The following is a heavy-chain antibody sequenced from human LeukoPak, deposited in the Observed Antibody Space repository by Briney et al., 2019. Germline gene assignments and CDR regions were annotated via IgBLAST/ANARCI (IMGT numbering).Heavy chain of an antibody. CDR2: INIGGTNT. CDR1: GFTFSDCY. CDR3: ATDGAGFDT. Sequence: GGSLRLSCAASGFTFSDCYMSWIRQAPGRGLEWLSYINIGGTNTHYADSVKGRFTISRDNAKKSLYLEMNNLRAEDTAVYYWATDGAGFDTWGQGVLVTVSS. V-gene: IGHV3-11*01. J-gene: IGHJ5*02.